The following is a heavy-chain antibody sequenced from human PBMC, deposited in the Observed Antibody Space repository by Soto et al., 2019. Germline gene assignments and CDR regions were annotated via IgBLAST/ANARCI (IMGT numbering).Heavy chain of an antibody. CDR1: GYTFTGYY. CDR3: ARDGAAADHYYYYGMDV. V-gene: IGHV1-2*04. CDR2: INPNSGGT. J-gene: IGHJ6*02. Sequence: AASVKVSCKASGYTFTGYYMHWVRQAPGQGLEWMGWINPNSGGTNYAQKFQGWVTMTRDTSISTAYMELSRLRSDDTAVYYCARDGAAADHYYYYGMDVWGQGTTVIVSS. D-gene: IGHD6-13*01.